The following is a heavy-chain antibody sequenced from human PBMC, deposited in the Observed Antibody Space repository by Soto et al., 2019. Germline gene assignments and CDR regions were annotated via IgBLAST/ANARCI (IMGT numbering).Heavy chain of an antibody. CDR1: GGTFSSYA. D-gene: IGHD6-13*01. J-gene: IGHJ4*02. CDR3: ARDIAAAGTNPASGTYYFDY. Sequence: QVQLVQSGAEVKKPGSSVKVSCKASGGTFSSYAISWVRQAPGQGLGWMGGIIPICGTANYAQKFKGRVTITADESTSTADMELSSLRSEDTAVYYCARDIAAAGTNPASGTYYFDYWGQGTLVTVSS. V-gene: IGHV1-69*01. CDR2: IIPICGTA.